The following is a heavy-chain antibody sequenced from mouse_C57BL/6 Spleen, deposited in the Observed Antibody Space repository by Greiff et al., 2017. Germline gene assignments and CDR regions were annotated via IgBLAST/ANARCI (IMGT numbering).Heavy chain of an antibody. J-gene: IGHJ2*01. CDR1: GYTFTNYW. CDR3: ARRPYYSNYLPFDD. Sequence: QVQLQQSGAELVRPGTSVKMSCKASGYTFTNYWIGWAKQRPGHGLEWIGDIYPGGGYTNYNEKFKGKATLTADKSSSTAYMQFSSLTSEDSAIYYCARRPYYSNYLPFDDWGQGTTLTVSS. D-gene: IGHD2-5*01. CDR2: IYPGGGYT. V-gene: IGHV1-63*01.